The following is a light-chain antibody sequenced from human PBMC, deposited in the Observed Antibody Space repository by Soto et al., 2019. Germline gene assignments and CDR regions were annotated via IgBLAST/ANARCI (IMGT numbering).Light chain of an antibody. J-gene: IGKJ4*01. CDR1: EDINSR. CDR2: AAS. CDR3: QQSYSAHQVT. Sequence: DIPLTQSPSSVSAPVGDRVTISSRASEDINSRLAWYQQKPGNAPKLLIYAASSLQSGVPSRFSGSGSGTDFTLTISSLQPADVATYYCQQSYSAHQVTFGGGTKVDI. V-gene: IGKV1-12*01.